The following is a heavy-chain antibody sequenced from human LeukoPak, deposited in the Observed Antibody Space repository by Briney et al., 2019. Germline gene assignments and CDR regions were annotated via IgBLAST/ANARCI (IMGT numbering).Heavy chain of an antibody. D-gene: IGHD3-22*01. J-gene: IGHJ3*02. CDR3: AKDGVTMIVVAGDAFDI. CDR1: GFTFSSYA. V-gene: IGHV3-30*04. CDR2: ISYDGSNN. Sequence: GSLRLSCAASGFTFSSYAMHWVRQAPGKGLEWVAFISYDGSNNYYVDSVKGRFTISRDNSKNTLYLQMNSLRAEDTAVYYCAKDGVTMIVVAGDAFDIWGQGTMVTVSS.